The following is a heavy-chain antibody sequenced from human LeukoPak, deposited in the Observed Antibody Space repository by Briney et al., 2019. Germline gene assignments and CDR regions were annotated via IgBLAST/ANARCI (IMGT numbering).Heavy chain of an antibody. CDR2: LSGSGGST. CDR1: GFTFSSYA. J-gene: IGHJ6*03. D-gene: IGHD5-18*01. Sequence: PGGSLRLSCAASGFTFSSYALSWVRQAPGKGLEWVSGLSGSGGSTYYADSVKGRFTTSRDNSKNTLYLQMNSLRAEDTAVYYCAKAGGGYSCGYHYYYMDVWGKGTTVTVSS. V-gene: IGHV3-23*01. CDR3: AKAGGGYSCGYHYYYMDV.